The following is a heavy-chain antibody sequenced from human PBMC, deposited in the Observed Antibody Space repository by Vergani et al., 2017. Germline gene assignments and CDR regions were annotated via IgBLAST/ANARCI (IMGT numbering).Heavy chain of an antibody. Sequence: QVQLVQSGAEVKKPGASVKVSCRASGYTFTSYGISWVRQAPGQGLEWMGWISAYNGNTNYAQKLQGRVTMTTDTSTSTAYMELRSLRSDDTAVYYCARGSAVDILTGYYYYYMDVWGKGTTVTVSS. D-gene: IGHD3-9*01. CDR2: ISAYNGNT. CDR1: GYTFTSYG. V-gene: IGHV1-18*01. CDR3: ARGSAVDILTGYYYYYMDV. J-gene: IGHJ6*03.